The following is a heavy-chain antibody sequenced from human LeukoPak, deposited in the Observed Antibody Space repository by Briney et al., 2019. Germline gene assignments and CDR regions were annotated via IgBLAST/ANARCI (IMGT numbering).Heavy chain of an antibody. V-gene: IGHV3-15*01. D-gene: IGHD2-15*01. CDR3: TTASDCSGGSCYFDY. J-gene: IGHJ4*02. CDR2: IKSKTDGGTT. CDR1: GFTFSNAW. Sequence: GGSLRLSCAASGFTFSNAWMSWVRQAPGKGLEWVGRIKSKTDGGTTDYAAPVKGRFIISRDDSKNTLYLQMNTLKTEDTAVYYCTTASDCSGGSCYFDYWGQGTLVTVSS.